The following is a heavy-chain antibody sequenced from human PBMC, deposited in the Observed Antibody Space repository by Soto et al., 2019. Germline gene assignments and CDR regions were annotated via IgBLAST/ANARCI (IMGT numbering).Heavy chain of an antibody. CDR2: IYNRGNT. J-gene: IGHJ4*02. Sequence: QLQLQESGPGLVKPSETLSLTCTVPSDSISSSTYYWAWIRQPPGKELEWIGGIYNRGNTYYSPSHKRRVTISVDTYKTQYSLKLSSVTAADTAVYYCARHRKGYSLHYWGQGTLVTVSS. D-gene: IGHD5-18*01. CDR3: ARHRKGYSLHY. V-gene: IGHV4-39*01. CDR1: SDSISSSTYY.